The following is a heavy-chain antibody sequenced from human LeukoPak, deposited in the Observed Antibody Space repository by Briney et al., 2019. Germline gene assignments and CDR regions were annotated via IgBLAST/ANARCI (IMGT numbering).Heavy chain of an antibody. CDR3: ARGRY. CDR2: ITTSDGNT. V-gene: IGHV3-23*01. Sequence: GGSLRLSCAASGFTFSSYTMSWVRQAPGKGLEWVSTITTSDGNTYYADPVKGRFTVSRDNSKNTLFLQMNSLRAEDTAVYYCARGRYWGQGTLVTVSS. CDR1: GFTFSSYT. J-gene: IGHJ4*02.